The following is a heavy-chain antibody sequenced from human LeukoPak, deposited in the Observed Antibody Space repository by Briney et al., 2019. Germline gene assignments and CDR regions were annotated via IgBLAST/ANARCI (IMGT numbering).Heavy chain of an antibody. CDR2: IYYSGST. J-gene: IGHJ4*02. V-gene: IGHV4-59*01. CDR3: ARVTGYVIEDYFDY. D-gene: IGHD3-22*01. CDR1: GGSISSYY. Sequence: SETLSLTCTVSGGSISSYYWSWIRQPPGKGLEWIGYIYYSGSTNYNPSLKSRVTISVDTSKDQFSLKLRSVTAADTAVYYCARVTGYVIEDYFDYWGQGTLVTVSS.